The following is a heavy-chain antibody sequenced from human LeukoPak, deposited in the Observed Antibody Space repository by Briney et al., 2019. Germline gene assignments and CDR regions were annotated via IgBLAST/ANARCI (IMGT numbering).Heavy chain of an antibody. CDR3: AYSSRFWSSLGY. CDR1: GYTFTSYG. J-gene: IGHJ4*02. D-gene: IGHD3-3*01. CDR2: ISAYNGNT. Sequence: ASVKVSCKASGYTFTSYGISWVRQAPGQGLEWMGWISAYNGNTNYAQKLQGRVTMTEDTSTDTAYMELSSLRSEDTAVYYCAYSSRFWSSLGYWGQGTLVTVSS. V-gene: IGHV1-18*01.